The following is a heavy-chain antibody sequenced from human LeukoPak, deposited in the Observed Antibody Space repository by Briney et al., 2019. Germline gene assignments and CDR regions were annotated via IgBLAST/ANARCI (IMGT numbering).Heavy chain of an antibody. J-gene: IGHJ4*02. CDR3: ARRHGSYYYDSSGDDY. CDR1: GGSISSSSYY. Sequence: PSETLSHTCTVSGGSISSSSYYWGWIRQPPGKGLEWIGSIYYSGSTYYNPSLKSRVTISVDTSKNQFSLKLSSVTAADTAVYYCARRHGSYYYDSSGDDYWGQGTLVTVSS. CDR2: IYYSGST. D-gene: IGHD3-22*01. V-gene: IGHV4-39*01.